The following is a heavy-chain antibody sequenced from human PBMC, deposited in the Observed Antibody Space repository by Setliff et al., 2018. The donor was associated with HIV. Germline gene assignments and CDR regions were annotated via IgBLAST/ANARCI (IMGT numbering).Heavy chain of an antibody. V-gene: IGHV3-15*01. CDR2: IKSETDGGTV. CDR3: MRWGLPYAIDY. CDR1: GFSFSNAW. D-gene: IGHD2-21*02. Sequence: GSLRLSCVASGFSFSNAWMSWVRQAPGKGLEWVGRIKSETDGGTVDYAAPVKGRFTISRDDSKDTLYLEMNSLKSEDTAVYYCMRWGLPYAIDYWGQGMLVTVSS. J-gene: IGHJ4*02.